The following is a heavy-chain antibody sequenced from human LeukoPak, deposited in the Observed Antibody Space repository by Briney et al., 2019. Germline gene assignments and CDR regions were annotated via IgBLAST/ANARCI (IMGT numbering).Heavy chain of an antibody. CDR3: ARGWLAETMVVTPYNY. D-gene: IGHD4-23*01. CDR1: GGTFSSYA. V-gene: IGHV1-69*13. Sequence: ASVKVSCKASGGTFSSYAISWVRQAPGQGLEWMGGLIPIFGTANYAQKFQGRVTITAVESTSTAYMEVSSLRSEDTAVYYCARGWLAETMVVTPYNYWGQGTLVTVSS. CDR2: LIPIFGTA. J-gene: IGHJ4*02.